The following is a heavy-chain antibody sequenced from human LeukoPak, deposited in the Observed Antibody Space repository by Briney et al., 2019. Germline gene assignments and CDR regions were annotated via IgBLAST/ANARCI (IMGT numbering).Heavy chain of an antibody. D-gene: IGHD6-6*01. V-gene: IGHV1-69*13. CDR1: GGTFSSYA. Sequence: ASVKVSCKASGGTFSSYAISWVRQAPGQGLEWVGGIIPIFGTANYAQKFQGRVTITADESTSTAYMELSSLRSEDTAVYYCARARQLGRGDFDYWGQGTLVTVSS. CDR3: ARARQLGRGDFDY. J-gene: IGHJ4*02. CDR2: IIPIFGTA.